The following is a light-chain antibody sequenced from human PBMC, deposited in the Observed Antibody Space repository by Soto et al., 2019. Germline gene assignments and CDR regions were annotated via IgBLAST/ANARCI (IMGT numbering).Light chain of an antibody. V-gene: IGKV1-39*01. CDR1: QSISNY. Sequence: DIQMTQSPSSLSASVGDRVTITCRASQSISNYLNWYQQKPGKAPKPLISGASRLQSGVPSRFSGSGSGTDFPLTISSLQPEDFATYFCQQSYSSPPYTFGQGTRLEI. CDR2: GAS. CDR3: QQSYSSPPYT. J-gene: IGKJ2*01.